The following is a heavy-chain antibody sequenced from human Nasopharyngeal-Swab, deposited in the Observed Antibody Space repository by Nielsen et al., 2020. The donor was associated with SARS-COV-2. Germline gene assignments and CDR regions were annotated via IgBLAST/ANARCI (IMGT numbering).Heavy chain of an antibody. D-gene: IGHD3-16*01. CDR3: ARDSIYYNYKDV. V-gene: IGHV4-39*07. J-gene: IGHJ6*04. Sequence: RQAPGKGLEWIGSIHYGGTTYYNLSLKSRVTISIDTSKSQLSLNLYSVTAADTAVYYCARDSIYYNYKDVWGTGTTVTVSS. CDR2: IHYGGTT.